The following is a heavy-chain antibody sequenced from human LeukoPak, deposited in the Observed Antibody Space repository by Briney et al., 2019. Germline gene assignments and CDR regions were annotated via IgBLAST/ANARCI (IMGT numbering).Heavy chain of an antibody. CDR2: ISTYNGIP. CDR3: ARGETAMASYSDYGMDV. D-gene: IGHD5-18*01. V-gene: IGHV1-18*01. CDR1: GYTFISFG. Sequence: ASVKVSCKASGYTFISFGISWVRRAPGQGLEWMGWISTYNGIPNFAQKFQGRVTMATDTSTSTAYMELRSLRSDDSAVYYCARGETAMASYSDYGMDVWGQGTTVTVSS. J-gene: IGHJ6*02.